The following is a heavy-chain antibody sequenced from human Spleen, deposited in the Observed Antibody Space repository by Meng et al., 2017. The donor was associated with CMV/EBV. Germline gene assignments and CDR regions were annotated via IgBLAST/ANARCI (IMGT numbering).Heavy chain of an antibody. CDR3: ARRDNWYFDL. J-gene: IGHJ2*01. CDR1: GGTFSSYG. Sequence: SWKASGGTFSSYGISWVRQAPGQGLEWMGGIIPIFRTPNYAQKFQGRVTITTDESTSTAYMELSSLRSEDTAVYYCARRDNWYFDLWGRGSLVTVSS. CDR2: IIPIFRTP. V-gene: IGHV1-69*05.